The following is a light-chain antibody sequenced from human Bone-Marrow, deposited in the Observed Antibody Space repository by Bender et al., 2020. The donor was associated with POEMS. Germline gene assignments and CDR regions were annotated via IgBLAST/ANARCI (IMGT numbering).Light chain of an antibody. Sequence: QSVLTQPPSVSGAPGQRVTISCTGSSSNIGARYEVHWYQQLPGTAPKLLIYGDNNRPSGVSDRFSGSKSGSSASLAITGLQAEDEADYCCSSYISNVRVFGGGTKLTVL. V-gene: IGLV1-40*01. J-gene: IGLJ2*01. CDR3: SSYISNVRV. CDR2: GDN. CDR1: SSNIGARYE.